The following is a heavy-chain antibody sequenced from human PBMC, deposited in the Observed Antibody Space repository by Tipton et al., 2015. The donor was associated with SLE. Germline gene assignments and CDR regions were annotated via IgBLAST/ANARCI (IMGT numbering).Heavy chain of an antibody. D-gene: IGHD3-3*01. CDR2: IYYSGST. J-gene: IGHJ4*02. CDR3: AVHTYDFWSGYYKPFDY. CDR1: GGSISSSSYY. V-gene: IGHV4-39*01. Sequence: TLSLTCTVSGGSISSSSYYWGWIRQPPGKGLEWIGSIYYSGSTYYNPSPKSRVTISVDTSKNQFSLKLSSVTAADTAVYYCAVHTYDFWSGYYKPFDYWGQGTLVTVSS.